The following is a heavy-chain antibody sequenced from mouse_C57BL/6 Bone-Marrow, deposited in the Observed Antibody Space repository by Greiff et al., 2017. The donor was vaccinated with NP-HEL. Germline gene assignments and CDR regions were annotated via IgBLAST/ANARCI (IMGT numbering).Heavy chain of an antibody. CDR3: ARLGLLRWGY. D-gene: IGHD1-1*01. CDR2: IDPSDSYT. CDR1: GYTFTSYW. Sequence: QVQLQQPGAELVRPGTSVKLSCKASGYTFTSYWMHWVKQRPGQGLEWIGVIDPSDSYTNYNQKFKGKATLTVDTSSSTAYMQLSSLTSEDSAVYYSARLGLLRWGYWGQGATLTVSS. J-gene: IGHJ2*01. V-gene: IGHV1-59*01.